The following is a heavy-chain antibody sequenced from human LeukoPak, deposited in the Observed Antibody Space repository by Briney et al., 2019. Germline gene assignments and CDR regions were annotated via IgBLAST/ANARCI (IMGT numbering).Heavy chain of an antibody. D-gene: IGHD6-13*01. J-gene: IGHJ4*02. CDR1: GFTFSSYG. CDR2: IWYDGSNK. V-gene: IGHV3-33*01. Sequence: PGGSLRLSCAASGFTFSSYGMHWVRQAPGKGLEWVAVIWYDGSNKYYADSVKGRFTISRDNSKNTLYLQMNSLRAEDTAVYYCARDFGAAAGGLDYWGQGTLVTVSS. CDR3: ARDFGAAAGGLDY.